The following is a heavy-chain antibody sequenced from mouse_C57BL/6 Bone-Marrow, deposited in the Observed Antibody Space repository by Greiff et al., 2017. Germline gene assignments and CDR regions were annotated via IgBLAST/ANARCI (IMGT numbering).Heavy chain of an antibody. V-gene: IGHV1-26*01. CDR1: GYTFTDYY. J-gene: IGHJ3*01. D-gene: IGHD3-3*01. Sequence: EVQLHQSGPELVKPGASVKISCKASGYTFTDYYMNWVKQSHGKSLEWIGVINPNNGGTSYNQKFKGKATLTVDKSSSTAYMELRSLTSEDSAVYYCRTGTWAYWGQGTLVTVSA. CDR2: INPNNGGT. CDR3: RTGTWAY.